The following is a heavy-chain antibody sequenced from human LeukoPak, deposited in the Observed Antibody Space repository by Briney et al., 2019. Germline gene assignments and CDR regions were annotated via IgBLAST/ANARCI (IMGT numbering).Heavy chain of an antibody. J-gene: IGHJ4*02. CDR3: ARDSLSVATRVDDY. CDR1: GFTFSSYS. Sequence: GGSLRLSCAASGFTFSSYSMNWVRKAPGKGLEWVSSISSSSSYIYYADSVKGRFTISRDNAKNSLYLQMNSLRAEDTAVYYCARDSLSVATRVDDYWGQGTLVTVSS. CDR2: ISSSSSYI. V-gene: IGHV3-21*01. D-gene: IGHD5-12*01.